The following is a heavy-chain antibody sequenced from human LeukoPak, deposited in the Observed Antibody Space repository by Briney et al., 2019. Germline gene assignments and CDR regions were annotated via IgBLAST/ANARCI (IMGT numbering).Heavy chain of an antibody. CDR3: ARGTIAAAGYYYFDY. CDR1: GXTFSSYW. Sequence: GGSLRLSCAASGXTFSSYWMSWVRQAPGKGQEWVANIKQDGSEKYYVDSVKGRFTISRDNAKNSLYLQMNSLRAEDTAVYYCARGTIAAAGYYYFDYWGQGTQVTVSS. J-gene: IGHJ4*02. V-gene: IGHV3-7*04. D-gene: IGHD6-13*01. CDR2: IKQDGSEK.